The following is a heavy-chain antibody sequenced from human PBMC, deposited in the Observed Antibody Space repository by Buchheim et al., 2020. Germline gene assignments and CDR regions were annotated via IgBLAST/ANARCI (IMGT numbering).Heavy chain of an antibody. Sequence: QVQLVQSGSELKKPGSSVKVSCKASGGTFGSYAISWVRQAPGQGLEWMGRIIPIVGIPNYAQKFQGRVTIYADKSTSTASMELSSLRSEDTAVFYCVREDAMDVWGQGTT. V-gene: IGHV1-69*09. CDR3: VREDAMDV. CDR2: IIPIVGIP. J-gene: IGHJ6*02. CDR1: GGTFGSYA.